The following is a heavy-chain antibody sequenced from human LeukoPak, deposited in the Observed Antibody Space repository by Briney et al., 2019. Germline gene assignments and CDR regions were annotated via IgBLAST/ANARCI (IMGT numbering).Heavy chain of an antibody. J-gene: IGHJ6*03. Sequence: GGSLRLSCAASGFTFSSYEMNWVRQAPGKGLEWVSYISSSGSTIYYADSVKGRFTISRDNAKNSLYLQMDSLRAEDTAVYYCARGLWDGYNLLDWYYMDVWGKGTTVTVSS. V-gene: IGHV3-48*03. D-gene: IGHD5-24*01. CDR3: ARGLWDGYNLLDWYYMDV. CDR2: ISSSGSTI. CDR1: GFTFSSYE.